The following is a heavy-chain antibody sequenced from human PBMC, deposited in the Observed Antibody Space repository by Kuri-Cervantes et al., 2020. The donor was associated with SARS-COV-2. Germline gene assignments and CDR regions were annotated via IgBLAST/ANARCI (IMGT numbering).Heavy chain of an antibody. Sequence: ASVKVSCKASGYTFTGYYMHWVRQAPGQGLEWMGWINPNSGGTNYAQKFQGWVTMVRDTSISTVYMELSRLRSGDTAVYYCAGSTPFLRLVVISQGGAFDIWGQGTMVTVSS. CDR1: GYTFTGYY. CDR2: INPNSGGT. V-gene: IGHV1-2*04. CDR3: AGSTPFLRLVVISQGGAFDI. D-gene: IGHD3-22*01. J-gene: IGHJ3*02.